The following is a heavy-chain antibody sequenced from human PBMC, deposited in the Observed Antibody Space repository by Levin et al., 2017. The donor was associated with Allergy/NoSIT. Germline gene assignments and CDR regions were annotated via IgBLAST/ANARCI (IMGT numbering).Heavy chain of an antibody. D-gene: IGHD6-13*01. CDR2: IKQDGSEE. CDR3: ARSPDSSSWYFDL. Sequence: GESLKISCAASGFNFRSFWMGWVRQAPGKGLEWVANIKQDGSEEYYVDSVRGRFTIARDNFKNSLYLQMNSLRADDTALYVCARSPDSSSWYFDLWGQGTLVTVSS. J-gene: IGHJ4*02. V-gene: IGHV3-7*05. CDR1: GFNFRSFW.